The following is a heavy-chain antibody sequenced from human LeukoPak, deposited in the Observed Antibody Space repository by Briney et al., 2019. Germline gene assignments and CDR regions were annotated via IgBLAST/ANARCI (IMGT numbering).Heavy chain of an antibody. CDR2: TYPGDSDT. CDR3: ARQYSSSSEVDY. V-gene: IGHV5-51*01. Sequence: GESLKISCKGSGYSFTSYWIGWVRQMPGKGLEWMGMTYPGDSDTRYSPSFQGQVTISVDKSITTAYLQWSSLRASDTAMYYCARQYSSSSEVDYWGQGTLVTVSS. CDR1: GYSFTSYW. J-gene: IGHJ4*02. D-gene: IGHD6-6*01.